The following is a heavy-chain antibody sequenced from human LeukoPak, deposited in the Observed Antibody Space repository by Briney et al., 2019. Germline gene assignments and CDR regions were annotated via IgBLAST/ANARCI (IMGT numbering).Heavy chain of an antibody. CDR1: DGSISSSNYY. CDR2: IFYTGNT. D-gene: IGHD1-14*01. Sequence: TSETLSLTCTVSDGSISSSNYYWAWIRQPPGKGLEWIANIFYTGNTYYNPSLKSRVTISIDTSKNQFSLMLNSVTATDTAVYYCARLNKPGWFDPWGQGTLVTVSS. CDR3: ARLNKPGWFDP. J-gene: IGHJ5*02. V-gene: IGHV4-39*01.